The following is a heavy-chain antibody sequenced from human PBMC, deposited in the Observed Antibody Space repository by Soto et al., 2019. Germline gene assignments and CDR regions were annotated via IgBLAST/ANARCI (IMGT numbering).Heavy chain of an antibody. Sequence: SETLSLTCTVSGGSISSSRNYWGWIRQPPGKGPEWIGCIYHSGSTNYNPSLESRVTISLDMSKNQFSLKLDSVTAADTAVYYCARDSGTYPHSFDYWGQGTLVTVSS. CDR3: ARDSGTYPHSFDY. D-gene: IGHD1-26*01. J-gene: IGHJ4*02. CDR1: GGSISSSRNY. V-gene: IGHV4-39*07. CDR2: IYHSGST.